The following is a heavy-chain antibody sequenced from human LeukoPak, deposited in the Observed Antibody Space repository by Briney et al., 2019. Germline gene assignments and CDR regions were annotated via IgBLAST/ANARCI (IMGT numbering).Heavy chain of an antibody. V-gene: IGHV4-39*07. CDR3: ARVLRRYSYGVDAFDI. Sequence: SETLSLTCTVSGPSISSSSYYWGWIRQPPGKGLEWIGRIYYSGSTFYNPSLKSRVTISVDTSKNQFSLKLSSVTAADTAVYYCARVLRRYSYGVDAFDIWGQGTMVTVSS. D-gene: IGHD5-18*01. CDR1: GPSISSSSYY. CDR2: IYYSGST. J-gene: IGHJ3*02.